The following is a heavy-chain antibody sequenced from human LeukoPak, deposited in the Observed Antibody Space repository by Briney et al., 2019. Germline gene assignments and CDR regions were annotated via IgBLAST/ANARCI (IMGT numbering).Heavy chain of an antibody. D-gene: IGHD3-10*01. J-gene: IGHJ3*02. Sequence: SETLSLTCTVSGGSISSYYWSWIRQPPGKGLEWIGYIYYSGSTNYNPSLKSRVTISVDTSKSQFSLKLSSVTAADTAVYYCAGAAESRQAFDIWGQGTMVTASS. CDR3: AGAAESRQAFDI. V-gene: IGHV4-59*01. CDR2: IYYSGST. CDR1: GGSISSYY.